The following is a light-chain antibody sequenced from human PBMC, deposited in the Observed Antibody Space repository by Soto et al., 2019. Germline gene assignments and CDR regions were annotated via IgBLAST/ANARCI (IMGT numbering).Light chain of an antibody. Sequence: QSALTQPASVSGSPGQSITISCTGTSSDVGGYNYVSWYQQHPGKAPKLMIYEVSRRPSGVSNRFSGSKSGNTASLTISGLQAEDKADYYCSSYTSSSSDVFGTGTKLTVL. CDR1: SSDVGGYNY. J-gene: IGLJ1*01. CDR2: EVS. V-gene: IGLV2-14*01. CDR3: SSYTSSSSDV.